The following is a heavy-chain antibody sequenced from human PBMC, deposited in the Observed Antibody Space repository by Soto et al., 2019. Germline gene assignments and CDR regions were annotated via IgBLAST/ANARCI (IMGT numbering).Heavy chain of an antibody. D-gene: IGHD3-10*01. J-gene: IGHJ4*02. V-gene: IGHV3-23*01. CDR1: GFTFSSYA. Sequence: GGSLRLSCAASGFTFSSYAMSWVRQAPGKGLEWVSAISGSGGSTYYADSVKGRFTISRDNSKNTLYLQMNSLRAEDTAVYYCAKAGGSIYGSGSYYFDYWGQGTLVTVSS. CDR3: AKAGGSIYGSGSYYFDY. CDR2: ISGSGGST.